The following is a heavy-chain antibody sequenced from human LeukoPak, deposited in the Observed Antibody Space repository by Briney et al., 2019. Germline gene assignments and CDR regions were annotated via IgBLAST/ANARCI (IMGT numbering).Heavy chain of an antibody. CDR2: ISAYNGNT. D-gene: IGHD3-9*01. V-gene: IGHV1-18*01. CDR1: GYTFTSYG. CDR3: ARDLKYDILTGYYGGFDY. Sequence: ASVKVSCKASGYTFTSYGISWVRQAPGQGLEWMGWISAYNGNTNYAQKLQGRVTMTTDTSTSTAYMELRSLRSDDTAVYYCARDLKYDILTGYYGGFDYWGQGTLVTVSS. J-gene: IGHJ4*02.